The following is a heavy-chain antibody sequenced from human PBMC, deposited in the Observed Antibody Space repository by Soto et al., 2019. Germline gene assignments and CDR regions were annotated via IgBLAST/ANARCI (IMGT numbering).Heavy chain of an antibody. Sequence: EVQLLESGGGLVQPGGSLRLSCAASGFTFSSYAMSWVRQAPGKGLEWVSAISGSGGSPTNAQKFQGRVSMTRDTSASTVYMQLSSRRSDDTAVYFCTRDTPGARWYFDYWGQGTLVTVSS. J-gene: IGHJ4*02. V-gene: IGHV3-23*01. CDR3: TRDTPGARWYFDY. CDR1: GFTFSSYA. D-gene: IGHD6-13*01. CDR2: ISGSGGSP.